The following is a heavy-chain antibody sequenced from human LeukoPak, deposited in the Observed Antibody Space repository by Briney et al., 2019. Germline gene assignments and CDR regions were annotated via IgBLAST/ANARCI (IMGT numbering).Heavy chain of an antibody. D-gene: IGHD1-26*01. J-gene: IGHJ4*02. CDR1: GGSISSSSYY. Sequence: PSETLSLTCTVSGGSISSSSYYGGWIRQPPGKGLEWIGSIYYSGSTYYNPSLKSRVTISVDTSKNQFSLKLSSVTAADTAVYYCARVGGDYWGQGTLVTVSS. CDR3: ARVGGDY. CDR2: IYYSGST. V-gene: IGHV4-39*07.